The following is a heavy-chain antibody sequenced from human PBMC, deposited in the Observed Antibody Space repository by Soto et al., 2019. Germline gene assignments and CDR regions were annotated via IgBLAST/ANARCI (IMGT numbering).Heavy chain of an antibody. CDR1: GVSISSSCYY. Sequence: SETLSLTCTVSGVSISSSCYYWGWLRQTPGKGLEWIGSIYFSGSTYYNPSLKSRVTISVGRSKNQFSLNLTSVTAADTAVYYCARHGSYWGPGTLVTVSS. CDR2: IYFSGST. CDR3: ARHGSY. V-gene: IGHV4-39*01. J-gene: IGHJ4*02.